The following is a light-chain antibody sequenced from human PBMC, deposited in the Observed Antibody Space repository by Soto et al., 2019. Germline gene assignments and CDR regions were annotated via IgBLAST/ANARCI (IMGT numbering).Light chain of an antibody. CDR2: DAS. CDR3: QQSSDRPRT. V-gene: IGKV3-11*01. Sequence: EIVLKQSPSTLSLSPWERATLTCRASENDYSYLAWYRQHPGQPHSLLIYDASTMAAGVPARFSGSGSGTDFTLTISSLEPEDFATYYCQQSSDRPRTFGQGTKVEIK. J-gene: IGKJ1*01. CDR1: ENDYSY.